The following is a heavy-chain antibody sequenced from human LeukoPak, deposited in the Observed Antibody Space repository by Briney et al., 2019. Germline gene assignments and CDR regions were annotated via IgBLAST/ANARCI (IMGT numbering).Heavy chain of an antibody. CDR3: AREGDYGSGSYYLDY. J-gene: IGHJ4*02. CDR1: GGSISSGGYS. V-gene: IGHV4-30-2*01. D-gene: IGHD3-10*01. CDR2: IYHSGST. Sequence: PSGTLSLTCAVSGGSISSGGYSWSWIRQPPGKGLEWIGYIYHSGSTYYNPSLKSRVTISVDRSKNQFSLKLSSVTAADTAVYYCAREGDYGSGSYYLDYWGQGTLVTVSS.